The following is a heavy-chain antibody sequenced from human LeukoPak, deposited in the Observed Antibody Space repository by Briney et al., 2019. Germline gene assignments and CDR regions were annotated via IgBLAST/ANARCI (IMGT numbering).Heavy chain of an antibody. V-gene: IGHV3-23*01. J-gene: IGHJ5*02. CDR3: AKGPLNCGGDCYPSYNWFDP. CDR1: GFTFSSYA. Sequence: PGGSLRLSCAASGFTFSSYAMSWVRQAPGKGLEWVSAISDSGGSTYYADSVKGRFTISRDNSKNTLYLQVNSLRAEDTAVYYCAKGPLNCGGDCYPSYNWFDPWAREPWSPSPQ. D-gene: IGHD2-21*01. CDR2: ISDSGGST.